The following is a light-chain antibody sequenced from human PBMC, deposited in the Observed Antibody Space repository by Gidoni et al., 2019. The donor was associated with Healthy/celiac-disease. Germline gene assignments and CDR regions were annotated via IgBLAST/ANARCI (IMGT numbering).Light chain of an antibody. V-gene: IGKV1-5*03. Sequence: DIQMTPSPSTLSASVGDRVTITCRASPSISSWLAWYQQKPGKAPKLLIYKASSLESGVPSRFSGSGSGTEFTLTISSLQPDDFATYYCQQYNSYSRTFGQXTKVEIK. CDR2: KAS. J-gene: IGKJ1*01. CDR3: QQYNSYSRT. CDR1: PSISSW.